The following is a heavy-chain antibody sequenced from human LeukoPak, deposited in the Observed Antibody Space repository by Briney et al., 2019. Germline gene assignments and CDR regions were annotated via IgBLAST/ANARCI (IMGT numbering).Heavy chain of an antibody. Sequence: GGSLRLSCSASGFTFSNYAMHWVRQAPGKGLEYVSAISSNGGSTYYADSVKGRFTISRDNSRNTLYLQMSSLRAEDTAVSYCVKGTGTKYYYYGMDVWRQGTTVTVSS. J-gene: IGHJ6*02. D-gene: IGHD3/OR15-3a*01. CDR3: VKGTGTKYYYYGMDV. V-gene: IGHV3-64D*06. CDR2: ISSNGGST. CDR1: GFTFSNYA.